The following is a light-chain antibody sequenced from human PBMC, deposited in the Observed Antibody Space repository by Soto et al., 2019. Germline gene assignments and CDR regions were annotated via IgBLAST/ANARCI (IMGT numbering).Light chain of an antibody. V-gene: IGLV1-44*01. CDR2: KNN. CDR1: RSNIGTKP. J-gene: IGLJ3*02. CDR3: AAWDDSLNAWV. Sequence: QSVLTQPPSASGTPGQRVTISCSGSRSNIGTKPVSWYQQFPGTAPKLLIYKNNQRPSGVPDRFSGSKSGTSAALAISGLQSEDEADYYCAAWDDSLNAWVFGGGTQLTVL.